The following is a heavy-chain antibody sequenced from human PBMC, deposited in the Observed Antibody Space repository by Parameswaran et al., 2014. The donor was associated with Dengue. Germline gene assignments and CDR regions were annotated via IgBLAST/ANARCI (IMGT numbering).Heavy chain of an antibody. CDR3: ARNYDSSGSPAY. J-gene: IGHJ4*02. V-gene: IGHV5-51*01. Sequence: VRQMPGKGLEWMGIIYPGDSDTRYSPSFQGQVTISADKSISTAYLQWSSLKASDTAMYYCARNYDSSGSPAYWGQGTLVTVSS. D-gene: IGHD3-22*01. CDR2: IYPGDSDT.